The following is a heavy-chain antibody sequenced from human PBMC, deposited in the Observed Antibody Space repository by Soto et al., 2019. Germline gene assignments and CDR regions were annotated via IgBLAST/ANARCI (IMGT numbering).Heavy chain of an antibody. Sequence: QVQLVQSGAEVKKPGSSVKVSCKASGGTFSSSAFSWVRQAPGQGLEWMGGIMPIFRTVDYAQKFQGRVTITADESTSTAYMELSSLRSEDTGVYYCAGDKDRQQLGGNYYYIMDVWGQGTTVTVSS. CDR1: GGTFSSSA. J-gene: IGHJ6*02. CDR3: AGDKDRQQLGGNYYYIMDV. CDR2: IMPIFRTV. D-gene: IGHD3-3*02. V-gene: IGHV1-69*12.